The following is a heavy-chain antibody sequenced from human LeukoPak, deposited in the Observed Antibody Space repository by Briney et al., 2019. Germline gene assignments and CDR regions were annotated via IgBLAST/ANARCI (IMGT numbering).Heavy chain of an antibody. CDR2: ITSSSSHI. J-gene: IGHJ3*02. CDR1: GFTFSTSS. D-gene: IGHD6-6*01. V-gene: IGHV3-21*01. CDR3: ARDQGRIPGRPGAFDI. Sequence: PGGSLRLSCAASGFTFSTSSMNWVRQAPGKGLEWVSSITSSSSHIYDADSVKGRFTISRDNAKNSLFLQMNSLRAEDMAVYYCARDQGRIPGRPGAFDIWGQGTMVTVSS.